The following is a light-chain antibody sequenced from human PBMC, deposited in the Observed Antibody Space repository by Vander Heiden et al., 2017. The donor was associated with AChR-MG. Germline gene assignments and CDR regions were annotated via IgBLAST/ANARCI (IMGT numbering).Light chain of an antibody. Sequence: DIVMTQSPLSLPVTPGEPASISCRSSQSLLHSNGYNYLDWYLQKPGQSPQLLIYLGSNRASGVPDRLSGSGSGTDFTLKSSRVEAEDVGVYYCRQALQTPFTFGPGTKVDIK. CDR2: LGS. J-gene: IGKJ3*01. CDR3: RQALQTPFT. CDR1: QSLLHSNGYNY. V-gene: IGKV2-28*01.